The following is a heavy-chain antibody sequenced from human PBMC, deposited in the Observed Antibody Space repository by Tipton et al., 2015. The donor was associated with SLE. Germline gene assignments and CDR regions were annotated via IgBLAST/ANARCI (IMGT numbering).Heavy chain of an antibody. CDR1: GGSFSGYY. D-gene: IGHD2-15*01. Sequence: LRLSCAVYGGSFSGYYWSWIRQPPGKGLEWIGEINHSGSTNYNPSLKSRVTISVDTSKNQFSLKLSSVTAADTAVYYCARSILEVVAATDYYGMDVWGQGTTVTVSS. J-gene: IGHJ6*02. V-gene: IGHV4-34*01. CDR3: ARSILEVVAATDYYGMDV. CDR2: INHSGST.